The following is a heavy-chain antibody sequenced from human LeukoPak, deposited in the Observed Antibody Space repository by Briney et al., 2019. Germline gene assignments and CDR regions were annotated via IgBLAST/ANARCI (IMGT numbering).Heavy chain of an antibody. D-gene: IGHD5-12*01. J-gene: IGHJ4*02. CDR1: GRSISSGDYY. Sequence: PSQTLSLTCTVSGRSISSGDYYWSWIRQPPGKGLEWIGYIYYSGSTYYNPSLKSRVTISVDTSKNQFSLKLSSVTAPDTAVYYCARADIVATNFDYWGQGTLVTVSS. V-gene: IGHV4-30-4*01. CDR2: IYYSGST. CDR3: ARADIVATNFDY.